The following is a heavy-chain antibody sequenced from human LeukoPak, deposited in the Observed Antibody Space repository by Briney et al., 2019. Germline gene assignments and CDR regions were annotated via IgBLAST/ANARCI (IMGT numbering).Heavy chain of an antibody. CDR2: IIPIFGTA. D-gene: IGHD3-10*01. Sequence: ASVKVSCKASGYTFTGYYMHWVRQAPGQGLEWMGGIIPIFGTANYAQKFQGRVTITTDESTSTAYMELSSLRSEDTAVYYCAIGVFSHWFDPWGQGTLVTVSS. CDR1: GYTFTGYY. CDR3: AIGVFSHWFDP. V-gene: IGHV1-69*05. J-gene: IGHJ5*02.